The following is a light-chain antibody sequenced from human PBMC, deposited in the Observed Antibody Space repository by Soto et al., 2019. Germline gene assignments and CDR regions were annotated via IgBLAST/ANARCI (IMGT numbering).Light chain of an antibody. V-gene: IGLV2-14*03. CDR2: DVS. CDR1: SSDVGGYRY. Sequence: QSVLTQPASVSGSPGQSITISCTGSSSDVGGYRYVSWYQQHPGKAPKLMIYDVSDRPSGVSNRFSASKSGNTASLTISGLQAEDEADYYCSSYMNSSIPVVFGGGTKLTVL. CDR3: SSYMNSSIPVV. J-gene: IGLJ2*01.